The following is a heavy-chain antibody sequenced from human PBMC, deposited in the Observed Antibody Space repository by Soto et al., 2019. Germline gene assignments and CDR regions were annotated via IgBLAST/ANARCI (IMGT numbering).Heavy chain of an antibody. CDR3: AKWALNYDILTGYYFRGMDV. CDR2: ISGGGSST. D-gene: IGHD3-9*01. CDR1: GITFSSYT. V-gene: IGHV3-23*01. J-gene: IGHJ6*02. Sequence: GGSLRLSCVASGITFSSYTMNWVRQAPGKGLEWVSAISGGGSSTYYADSVKGRFTISRDNSKSTLFLQMNSLRAEDTAVYYCAKWALNYDILTGYYFRGMDVWGQGTTVTVSS.